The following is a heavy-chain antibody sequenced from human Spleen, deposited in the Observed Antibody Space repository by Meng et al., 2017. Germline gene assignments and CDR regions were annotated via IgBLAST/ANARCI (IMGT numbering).Heavy chain of an antibody. Sequence: ASVKVSCKASGYTFTSYGISWVRQAPGQGLEWMGWISAYNGNTNYAQKVQGRVTMTTDTSMSTAYMELRRLRSDDTAVYYCARDSNEFGVFDYWGQGTLVTVSS. D-gene: IGHD3-10*01. CDR3: ARDSNEFGVFDY. CDR2: ISAYNGNT. J-gene: IGHJ4*02. CDR1: GYTFTSYG. V-gene: IGHV1-18*01.